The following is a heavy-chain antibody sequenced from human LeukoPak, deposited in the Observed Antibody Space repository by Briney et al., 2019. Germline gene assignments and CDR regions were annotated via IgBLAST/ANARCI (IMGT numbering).Heavy chain of an antibody. J-gene: IGHJ4*02. Sequence: ASVKVSCKASGYTFTSYAMHWVRQAPGQRLEWMGWINAGNGNTKYSQKFQGRVTITRDTSASTAYMELSSLRSEDTAVYYCARDLLELNPPSIWFGELFEPQPAYWGQGTLVTVSS. V-gene: IGHV1-3*01. CDR3: ARDLLELNPPSIWFGELFEPQPAY. D-gene: IGHD3-10*01. CDR2: INAGNGNT. CDR1: GYTFTSYA.